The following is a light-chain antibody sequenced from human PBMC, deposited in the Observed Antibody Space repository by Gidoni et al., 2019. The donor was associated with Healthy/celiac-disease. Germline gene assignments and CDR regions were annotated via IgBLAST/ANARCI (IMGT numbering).Light chain of an antibody. Sequence: EIVLTQSPGTLSLSPGERATRSCRASQSVSSSYLAWYQQKPGQAPRLLIYGASSRATGIPDRFSGSGSGTDFTLTISRLEPEDFAVYYCQQYGSSPRTFXXXTKVEIK. CDR3: QQYGSSPRT. CDR2: GAS. V-gene: IGKV3-20*01. J-gene: IGKJ1*01. CDR1: QSVSSSY.